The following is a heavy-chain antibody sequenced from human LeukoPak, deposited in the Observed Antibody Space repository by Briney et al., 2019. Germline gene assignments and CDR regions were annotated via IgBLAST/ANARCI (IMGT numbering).Heavy chain of an antibody. Sequence: SETLSLTCTVSGGSISSSSYYWGWIRQPPGKGLEWIGSIYYSGSTYYNPSLKSRVSISVDTSKNQFSLKLSSVTAADTAVYYCARLRLLVVITSRDSSWYFDLWGRGTLVTVSS. CDR1: GGSISSSSYY. V-gene: IGHV4-39*01. J-gene: IGHJ2*01. D-gene: IGHD3-22*01. CDR3: ARLRLLVVITSRDSSWYFDL. CDR2: IYYSGST.